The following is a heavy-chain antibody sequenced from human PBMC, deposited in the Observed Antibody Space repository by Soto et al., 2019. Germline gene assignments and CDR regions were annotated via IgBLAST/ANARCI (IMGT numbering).Heavy chain of an antibody. CDR2: ISGHNGNT. CDR3: ARDVRYYGSGTQGFDY. V-gene: IGHV1-18*01. D-gene: IGHD3-10*01. Sequence: QVQLVQSGAEVKRPGASVKVSCKASGYIFTSYGISWVRQAPVQGPKWMGWISGHNGNTNYAQKLQGRVTMTTDTSTSTAYMELRSLRFDDTAVYFCARDVRYYGSGTQGFDYWGQGTLVTVSS. CDR1: GYIFTSYG. J-gene: IGHJ4*02.